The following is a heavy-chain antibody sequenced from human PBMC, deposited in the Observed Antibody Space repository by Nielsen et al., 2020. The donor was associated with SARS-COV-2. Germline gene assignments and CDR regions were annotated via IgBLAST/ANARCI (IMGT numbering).Heavy chain of an antibody. D-gene: IGHD1-26*01. CDR1: GYTFTSYY. CDR2: INPSGGST. J-gene: IGHJ3*02. CDR3: ARDRARELAAFDI. Sequence: ASVKVSCKASGYTFTSYYMHWVRQAPGQGLEWMGIINPSGGSTSYAQKFQGRVTITRDKSASTAYMELSSLRSEDTAVYYFARDRARELAAFDIWGQGTMVTVSS. V-gene: IGHV1-46*01.